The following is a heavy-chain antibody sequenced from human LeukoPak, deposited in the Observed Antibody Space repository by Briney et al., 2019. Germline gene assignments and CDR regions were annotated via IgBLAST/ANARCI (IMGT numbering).Heavy chain of an antibody. J-gene: IGHJ4*02. V-gene: IGHV1-46*01. CDR1: GYTFTSYY. Sequence: ASVKVSCKASGYTFTSYYLHWVRQAPGQGPEWMGIINPSGGSTTYAQKFQGRVTMTRDMSTSTVYMELSSLRSEDTAVYYCTRGGMGIQLWPFDYWGQGTLVTVSS. CDR3: TRGGMGIQLWPFDY. D-gene: IGHD5-18*01. CDR2: INPSGGST.